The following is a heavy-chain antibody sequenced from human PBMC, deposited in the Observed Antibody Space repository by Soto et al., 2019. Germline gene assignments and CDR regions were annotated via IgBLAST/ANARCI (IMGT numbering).Heavy chain of an antibody. CDR1: GGSISSGSYY. J-gene: IGHJ4*02. CDR3: ARRGWRAAAV. D-gene: IGHD6-13*01. CDR2: IYYSGST. V-gene: IGHV4-39*01. Sequence: SDTLSLTCTVSGGSISSGSYYWGWIRQPPGKGLEWIGSIYYSGSTYYNPSLKSRVTISVDTSKNQFSLKLSSVTAADTAVYYCARRGWRAAAVWGQGTLVTVSS.